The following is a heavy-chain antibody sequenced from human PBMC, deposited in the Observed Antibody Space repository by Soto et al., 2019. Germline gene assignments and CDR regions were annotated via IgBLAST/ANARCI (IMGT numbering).Heavy chain of an antibody. CDR3: AKGVLSFHYGMEV. V-gene: IGHV3-23*01. J-gene: IGHJ6*02. CDR2: ISSTAGRTS. CDR1: GFTFNTYP. D-gene: IGHD3-10*01. Sequence: EVQLLQSGGGFRPPGGSVRLSCATSGFTFNTYPMIWVRQAPGKGLEWVASISSTAGRTSSYADSVKGRFAIARDFSDNSVYLEMNNLRVDDTAVYFCAKGVLSFHYGMEVWGQGTTVTVSS.